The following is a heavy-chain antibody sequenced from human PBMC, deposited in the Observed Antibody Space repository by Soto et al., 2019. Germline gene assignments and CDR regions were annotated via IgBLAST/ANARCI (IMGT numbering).Heavy chain of an antibody. CDR1: GFTFSNAW. J-gene: IGHJ4*02. D-gene: IGHD3-22*01. Sequence: GSLRLSCAASGFTFSNAWMSWVRQAPGKGLEWVGRIKSKTDGGTTDYAAPVKGRFTISRDDSKNTLYLQMNSLKTEDTAVYYCTRYPDTGGYQFDYWGQGTLVTVSS. V-gene: IGHV3-15*01. CDR2: IKSKTDGGTT. CDR3: TRYPDTGGYQFDY.